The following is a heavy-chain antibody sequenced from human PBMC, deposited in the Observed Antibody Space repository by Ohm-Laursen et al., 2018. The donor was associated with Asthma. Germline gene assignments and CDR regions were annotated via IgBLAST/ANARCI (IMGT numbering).Heavy chain of an antibody. CDR2: IYWDDDK. CDR1: GFSLSTSGVG. J-gene: IGHJ5*02. Sequence: TQTLTLTCTFSGFSLSTSGVGVGWIRQPPGKALEWLTLIYWDDDKHYSPSLKSRLTITKDTSKNQVVLTMTNMDPVDTGTYFCARTKWAGVSSAWFDPWGQGTLVTVSS. D-gene: IGHD1-26*01. CDR3: ARTKWAGVSSAWFDP. V-gene: IGHV2-5*02.